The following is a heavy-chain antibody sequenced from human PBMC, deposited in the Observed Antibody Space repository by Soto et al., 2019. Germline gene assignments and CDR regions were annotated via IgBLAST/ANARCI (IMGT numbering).Heavy chain of an antibody. CDR2: INPNSGGT. D-gene: IGHD6-6*01. J-gene: IGHJ4*02. V-gene: IGHV1-2*04. CDR1: GGTFSSYA. Sequence: GASVKVSCKASGGTFSSYAISWVRQAPGQGREWMGWINPNSGGTNYAQKFQGWVTMTRDTSISTAYMELSRLRSDDTAVYYCARASYSSSSGFDYWGQGTLVTVSX. CDR3: ARASYSSSSGFDY.